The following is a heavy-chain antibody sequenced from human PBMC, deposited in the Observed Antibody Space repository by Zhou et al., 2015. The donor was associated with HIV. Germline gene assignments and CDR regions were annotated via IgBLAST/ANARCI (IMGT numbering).Heavy chain of an antibody. CDR2: IIPVFGTT. CDR3: ARRGIQQWFDSFDI. D-gene: IGHD5-18*01. CDR1: GGTFSNYA. Sequence: QVQLVQSGAEVKKPGSSVKVSCQASGGTFSNYALNWVRQAPGRGLEWLGGIIPVFGTTDYAQNFQDRLTIKADKSTGTLYLELTSLRSDDTAVYYCARRGIQQWFDSFDIWGQGTTVTVSS. V-gene: IGHV1-69*06. J-gene: IGHJ3*02.